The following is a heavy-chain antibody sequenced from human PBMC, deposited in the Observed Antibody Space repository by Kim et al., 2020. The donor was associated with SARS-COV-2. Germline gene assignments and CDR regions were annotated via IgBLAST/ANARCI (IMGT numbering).Heavy chain of an antibody. J-gene: IGHJ6*02. CDR1: GFTFSSYS. CDR3: AIDLGGDRYYYYYGMDV. D-gene: IGHD2-21*02. V-gene: IGHV3-48*04. Sequence: GGSLRLSCAASGFTFSSYSMNWVRQAPGKGLEWVSYISSSSSTIYYADSVKGRFTISRDNAKNSLYLQMNSLRAEDTAVYYCAIDLGGDRYYYYYGMDVWGQGTTVTVSS. CDR2: ISSSSSTI.